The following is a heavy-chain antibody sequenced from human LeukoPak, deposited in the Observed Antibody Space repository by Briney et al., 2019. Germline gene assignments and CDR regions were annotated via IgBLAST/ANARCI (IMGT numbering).Heavy chain of an antibody. V-gene: IGHV1-8*01. Sequence: GASVKVSCKASGYTFTSYDINWVRQATGQGLEWMGWMNPNSGNTGYAQKFQGRVTMTRDTSTSTVYMELSSLRSEDTAVYYCARGIRMVRGVIITRIDDWFDPWGQGTLVTVSS. D-gene: IGHD3-10*01. CDR1: GYTFTSYD. J-gene: IGHJ5*02. CDR2: MNPNSGNT. CDR3: ARGIRMVRGVIITRIDDWFDP.